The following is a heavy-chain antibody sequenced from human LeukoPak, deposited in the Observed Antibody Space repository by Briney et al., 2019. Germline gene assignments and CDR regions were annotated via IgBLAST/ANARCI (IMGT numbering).Heavy chain of an antibody. Sequence: GSLRLSLATPGFNFSSYEMNWVRQAPGKGLEWVSYISSGGNTIYYADSVKGRFTISRDNAKNSLYLQMNSLRAEDTAVYYCAREGTAMVSFDYWGQGTLVTVSS. V-gene: IGHV3-48*03. CDR1: GFNFSSYE. CDR2: ISSGGNTI. D-gene: IGHD5-18*01. CDR3: AREGTAMVSFDY. J-gene: IGHJ4*02.